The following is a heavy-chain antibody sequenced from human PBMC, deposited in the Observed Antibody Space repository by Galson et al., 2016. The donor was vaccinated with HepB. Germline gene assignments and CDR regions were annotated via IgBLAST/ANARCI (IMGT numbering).Heavy chain of an antibody. CDR3: ASDFDGSFPNLDF. D-gene: IGHD5-24*01. J-gene: IGHJ4*02. V-gene: IGHV3-48*02. Sequence: SLRLSCAASGFTFSSYSMIWVRQTPGKGLEWVSYIGSSGPVYYADSLQGRFTISRDNAKKLLYLQMNSLRDEDTAVYYCASDFDGSFPNLDFWGQGTLVTVSS. CDR1: GFTFSSYS. CDR2: IGSSGPV.